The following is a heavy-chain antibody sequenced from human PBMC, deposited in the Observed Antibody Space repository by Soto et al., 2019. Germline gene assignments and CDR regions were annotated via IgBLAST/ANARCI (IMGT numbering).Heavy chain of an antibody. Sequence: QVQLQASGSGPVKPSQSLSLTCTVSGVSLTTADTLWSWIRQPPGKGLEFIGYYHSGGSTYYDASFRSRVIISADTSNSQFSLKLSSVTVADTAVYFCVRSRQMESGNDYGLDVWGQGTTVTVSS. J-gene: IGHJ6*02. V-gene: IGHV4-30-4*01. CDR2: YHSGGST. D-gene: IGHD1-1*01. CDR1: GVSLTTADTL. CDR3: VRSRQMESGNDYGLDV.